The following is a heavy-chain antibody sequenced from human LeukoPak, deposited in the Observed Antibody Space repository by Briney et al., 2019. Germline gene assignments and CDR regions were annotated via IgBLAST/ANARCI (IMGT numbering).Heavy chain of an antibody. CDR3: ARAYYYDSSGYYYASFLYY. D-gene: IGHD3-22*01. CDR2: IYHSGST. Sequence: SETLSLTCTVSGGSISSYYWGWIRQPPGKGLEWIGSIYHSGSTYYNPSLKSRVTISVDTSKNQFSLKLSSVTAADTAVYYCARAYYYDSSGYYYASFLYYWGQGTLVTVSS. J-gene: IGHJ4*02. V-gene: IGHV4-38-2*02. CDR1: GGSISSYY.